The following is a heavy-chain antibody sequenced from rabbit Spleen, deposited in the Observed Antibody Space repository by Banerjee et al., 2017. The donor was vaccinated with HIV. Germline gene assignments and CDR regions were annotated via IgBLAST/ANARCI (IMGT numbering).Heavy chain of an antibody. Sequence: EESGGDLVQPEGSLTLTCKAAGFDFSSSYYMCWVRQAPGKGPEWIACISNGDGSTYYASWVNGRFTISRSTSLNTVTLQMTSLTAADTATYFCARDSGSSFSSYGMDLWGPGTLVTVS. CDR2: ISNGDGST. CDR3: ARDSGSSFSSYGMDL. V-gene: IGHV1S47*01. D-gene: IGHD8-1*01. J-gene: IGHJ6*01. CDR1: GFDFSSSYY.